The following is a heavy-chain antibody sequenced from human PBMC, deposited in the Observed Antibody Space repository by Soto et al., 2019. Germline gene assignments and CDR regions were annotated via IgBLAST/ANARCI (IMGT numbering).Heavy chain of an antibody. J-gene: IGHJ4*02. Sequence: QVQLVQSGAEVKKPGASVKVSCKASGYTFTSYGISWVRQAPGQGLEWMGWISAYNGNTNYAQKLQGRVTMTTDTSTSTAYMELRSLRSDDTAVYYCASESSSWYPVPLFDYWGQGTLDTVSS. V-gene: IGHV1-18*01. CDR3: ASESSSWYPVPLFDY. D-gene: IGHD6-13*01. CDR1: GYTFTSYG. CDR2: ISAYNGNT.